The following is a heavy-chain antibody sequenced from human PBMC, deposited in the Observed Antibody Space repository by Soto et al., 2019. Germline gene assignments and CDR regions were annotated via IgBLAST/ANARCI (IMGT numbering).Heavy chain of an antibody. CDR3: AKVYYDSSGYDEYYFDY. D-gene: IGHD3-22*01. V-gene: IGHV3-23*01. J-gene: IGHJ4*02. CDR2: ISGSGGST. Sequence: GGSLRLSCAASGFTFSSYAMSWVRQAPGKGLEWVSAISGSGGSTYYADSVKGRFTISRENSKNTRYLQMNSLRAEDTAVYYCAKVYYDSSGYDEYYFDYWGQGTLVTVSS. CDR1: GFTFSSYA.